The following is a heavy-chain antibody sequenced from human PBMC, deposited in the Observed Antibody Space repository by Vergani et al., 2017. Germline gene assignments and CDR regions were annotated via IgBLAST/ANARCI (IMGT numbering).Heavy chain of an antibody. D-gene: IGHD3-3*01. CDR3: TAQPITI. CDR2: INSVGSST. J-gene: IGHJ4*02. Sequence: EVQLVESGGGLVQLGGSLRLSCAASGFTFSSYWMHWVRQAPGKGLLWLSRINSVGSSTSYADSVKGRFTISRDNAKNTLYLQMNSLRAEDTAVYYCTAQPITIGGQGTLVTVSS. V-gene: IGHV3-74*01. CDR1: GFTFSSYW.